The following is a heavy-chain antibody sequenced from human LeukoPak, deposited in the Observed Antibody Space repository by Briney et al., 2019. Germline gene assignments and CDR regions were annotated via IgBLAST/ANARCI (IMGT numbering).Heavy chain of an antibody. Sequence: NPSETLSLTCTVSGGSISSGGYYWSWIRHLPGKGLEWIGYIYYSGSTYYNPSLKSRVTISVDTSKKEFSLKLSSVTAADTAMYYCARDRSSGWYFDSWGQGTLVSVSS. CDR3: ARDRSSGWYFDS. J-gene: IGHJ4*02. D-gene: IGHD6-19*01. CDR2: IYYSGST. V-gene: IGHV4-31*03. CDR1: GGSISSGGYY.